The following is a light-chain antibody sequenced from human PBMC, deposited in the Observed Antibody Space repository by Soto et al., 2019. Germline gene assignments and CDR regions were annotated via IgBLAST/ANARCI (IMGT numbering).Light chain of an antibody. CDR2: LGS. J-gene: IGKJ4*01. CDR3: MQALQTPLT. V-gene: IGKV2-28*01. CDR1: QSLLHSNGYNY. Sequence: DIVMTQSPLSLPVTPGEPASISCRSSQSLLHSNGYNYLDWYLQKPGQSPQLLIYLGSNRASGVHERFSGSGSGTDFTLKISRVEAEDVGVYYCMQALQTPLTFGGGTKVEIK.